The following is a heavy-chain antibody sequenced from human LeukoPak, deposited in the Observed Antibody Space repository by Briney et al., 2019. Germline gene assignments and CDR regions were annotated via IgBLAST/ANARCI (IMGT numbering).Heavy chain of an antibody. J-gene: IGHJ4*02. CDR2: IFYSGST. V-gene: IGHV4-59*01. D-gene: IGHD4-23*01. Sequence: PSETLSLTCTVSGGSISSYSWSWIRQPPGKGLEWIAYIFYSGSTNYNPSLKSRVTISVDTSKNQFSLKLSSVTAADTAVYYCARDADYGGYYYFDHWGQGTLVTVSS. CDR1: GGSISSYS. CDR3: ARDADYGGYYYFDH.